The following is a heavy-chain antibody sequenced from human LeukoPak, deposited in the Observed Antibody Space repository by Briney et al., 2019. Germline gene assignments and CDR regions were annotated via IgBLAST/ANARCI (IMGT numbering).Heavy chain of an antibody. CDR2: ISSSGSTI. CDR3: ARDLHCSSTSCPPFPYYYGMDV. V-gene: IGHV3-48*03. Sequence: GGSLRLSCAASGFTFSSYEMNWVRQAPGKGLEWVSYISSSGSTIYYADSVKGRFTISRDNAKNSLYLQMNSLRAEDTAVYYCARDLHCSSTSCPPFPYYYGMDVWGQGTTVTVSS. CDR1: GFTFSSYE. D-gene: IGHD2-2*01. J-gene: IGHJ6*02.